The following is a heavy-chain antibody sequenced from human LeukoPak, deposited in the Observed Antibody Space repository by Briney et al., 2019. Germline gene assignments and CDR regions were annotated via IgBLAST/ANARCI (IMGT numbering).Heavy chain of an antibody. V-gene: IGHV3-73*01. CDR1: GFTFSGSA. CDR2: IRSKANSYAT. J-gene: IGHJ4*02. CDR3: ARDLPQYSSGWYGWGSEFFYCFDY. Sequence: GGSLRLSCAASGFTFSGSATHWVRQASGKGLEWVGRIRSKANSYATAYAASVKGRFTISRDDSKNTAYLQMNSLRAEDTAVYYCARDLPQYSSGWYGWGSEFFYCFDYWGQGTLVTVSS. D-gene: IGHD6-19*01.